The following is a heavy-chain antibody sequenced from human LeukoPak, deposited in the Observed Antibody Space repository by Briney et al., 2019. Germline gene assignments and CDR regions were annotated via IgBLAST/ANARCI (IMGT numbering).Heavy chain of an antibody. CDR2: IYYSGST. CDR3: ARDLRMVHVVD. Sequence: SETLSLTCTVSGGSISSYYWSWIRQPPGKGLEWIGYIYYSGSTNYNPSLKSRVTISVDTSKNQFSLKLSSVTAADTAVYYCARDLRMVHVVDWGQGTLVTVSS. D-gene: IGHD1-1*01. V-gene: IGHV4-59*01. CDR1: GGSISSYY. J-gene: IGHJ4*02.